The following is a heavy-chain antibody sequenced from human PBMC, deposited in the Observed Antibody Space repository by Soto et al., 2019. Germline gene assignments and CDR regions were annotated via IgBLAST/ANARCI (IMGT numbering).Heavy chain of an antibody. CDR3: ARDLLSSYDSSGYYYNYYYYGMDV. CDR1: GFTFSSYG. J-gene: IGHJ6*02. V-gene: IGHV3-33*01. D-gene: IGHD3-22*01. CDR2: IWYDGSNK. Sequence: LRLSCAASGFTFSSYGMHWVRQAPGKGLEWVAVIWYDGSNKYYADSVKGRFTISRDNSKNTLYLQMNSLRAEDTVVYYCARDLLSSYDSSGYYYNYYYYGMDVWGQGTTVTVSS.